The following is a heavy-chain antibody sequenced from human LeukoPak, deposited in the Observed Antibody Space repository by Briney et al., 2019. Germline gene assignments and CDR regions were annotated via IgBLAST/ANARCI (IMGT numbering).Heavy chain of an antibody. Sequence: SETLSLTCTVSGGSISSSSYYWGWVRQPPGKGLEWIGSIYHSGSTYYNPSLKSRVTISVDRSKNQFSLKLGSVTAADTAVYYCARAPFGYYDSSGYTNWFDPWGQGTLVTVSS. CDR3: ARAPFGYYDSSGYTNWFDP. J-gene: IGHJ5*02. D-gene: IGHD3-22*01. CDR1: GGSISSSSYY. V-gene: IGHV4-39*07. CDR2: IYHSGST.